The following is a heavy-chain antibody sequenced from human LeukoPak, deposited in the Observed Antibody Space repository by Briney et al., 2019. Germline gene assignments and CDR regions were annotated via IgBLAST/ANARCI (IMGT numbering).Heavy chain of an antibody. CDR2: IYYSGST. J-gene: IGHJ4*02. V-gene: IGHV4-59*08. D-gene: IGHD5-18*01. CDR3: ARHLQDTAMVSPLYYFDN. Sequence: SETLSLTCTVSGGSMDNYYWSWIRQPPGKGLEWIGYIYYSGSTNYNPSLQSRVTISVDTSKNQFSLRLSSVTAADTAVYYCARHLQDTAMVSPLYYFDNWGQGTLVTVSS. CDR1: GGSMDNYY.